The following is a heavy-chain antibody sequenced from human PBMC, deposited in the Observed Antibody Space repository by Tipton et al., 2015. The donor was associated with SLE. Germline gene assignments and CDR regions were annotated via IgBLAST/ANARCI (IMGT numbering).Heavy chain of an antibody. V-gene: IGHV3-30*02. J-gene: IGHJ4*02. D-gene: IGHD3-22*01. CDR3: AKDWTYYYDTSGSRHY. CDR2: IRYDGSNK. CDR1: GFTFSSYG. Sequence: SLRLSCAASGFTFSSYGMHWVRQAPGKGLEWVAFIRYDGSNKYYADSVKGRFIISRDNSKNTLYLQMNILRAEDTAVYYCAKDWTYYYDTSGSRHYWGQGPLVTVSS.